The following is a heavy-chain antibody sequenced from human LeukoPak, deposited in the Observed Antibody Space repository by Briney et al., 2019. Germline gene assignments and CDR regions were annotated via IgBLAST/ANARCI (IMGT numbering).Heavy chain of an antibody. J-gene: IGHJ4*02. Sequence: SETLSLTCTVSGRSISSYYWSWIQQPAGKGLEWIGRIYASGNTNYNPSLKSRVSMSVDTSKNLFALKLSSVTAADTAVYYCARQGVATAIDYWGQGTLVTVSS. CDR2: IYASGNT. CDR3: ARQGVATAIDY. V-gene: IGHV4-4*07. D-gene: IGHD2-21*02. CDR1: GRSISSYY.